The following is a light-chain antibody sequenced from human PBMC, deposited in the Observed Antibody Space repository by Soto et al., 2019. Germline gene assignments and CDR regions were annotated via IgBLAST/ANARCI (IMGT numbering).Light chain of an antibody. CDR2: KAS. CDR3: QQYNSYPMT. Sequence: DIQMTQSPSTLSASVGDRVTITCRASQSINSWLAWYQQKPGKAPKLLIYKASSLESGVPSRFSGSGSGTEFTLTINSLQPDDFATYYCQQYNSYPMTFGQGTRLEIK. CDR1: QSINSW. J-gene: IGKJ5*01. V-gene: IGKV1-5*03.